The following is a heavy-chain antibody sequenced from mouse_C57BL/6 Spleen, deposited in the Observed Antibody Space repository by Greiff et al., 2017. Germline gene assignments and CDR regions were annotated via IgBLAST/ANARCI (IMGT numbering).Heavy chain of an antibody. CDR1: GYTFTDYE. Sequence: VKLKESGAELVRPGASVTLSCKASGYTFTDYEMHWVKQTPVHGLEWIGALNPETGGTAYNQKFKGKAILTADKSSSTAYMELRSLTSEDSAVYYCARGDYDGSSYACWGHGPSLTASS. D-gene: IGHD1-1*01. CDR2: LNPETGGT. J-gene: IGHJ2*02. V-gene: IGHV1-15*01. CDR3: ARGDYDGSSYAC.